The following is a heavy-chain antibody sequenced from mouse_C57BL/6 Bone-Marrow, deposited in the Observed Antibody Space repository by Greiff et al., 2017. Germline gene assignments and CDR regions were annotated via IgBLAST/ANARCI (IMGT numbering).Heavy chain of an antibody. V-gene: IGHV2-2*01. Sequence: QVPLKQSGPGLVPPSQSLSITCTVSGFSLTSYGVHWVRQSPGKGLEWLGVIWSGGSTDYNAAFISRLSISKDNSKSQVFFKMNSLQADDTAIYYCARTPHYYGSRGYAMDYWGQGTSVTVSS. CDR3: ARTPHYYGSRGYAMDY. CDR1: GFSLTSYG. D-gene: IGHD1-1*01. J-gene: IGHJ4*01. CDR2: IWSGGST.